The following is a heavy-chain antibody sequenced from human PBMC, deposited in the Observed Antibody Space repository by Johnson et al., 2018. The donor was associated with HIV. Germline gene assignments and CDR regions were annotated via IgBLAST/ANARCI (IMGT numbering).Heavy chain of an antibody. CDR1: GFTFSSYW. J-gene: IGHJ3*02. D-gene: IGHD6-19*01. CDR2: IKQDGSEK. Sequence: VQLVESGGGLVQPGGSLRLSCAASGFTFSSYWMSWVRQAPGKGLEWVANIKQDGSEKYYVDSVKGRFTIPRDNAKNSLYLQMNSLRAEDTAVYYGARGSSSGWSGGAFDIWGQGTMVTVSS. V-gene: IGHV3-7*01. CDR3: ARGSSSGWSGGAFDI.